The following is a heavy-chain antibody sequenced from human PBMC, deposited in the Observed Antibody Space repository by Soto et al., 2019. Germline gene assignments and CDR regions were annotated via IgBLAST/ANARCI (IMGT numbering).Heavy chain of an antibody. J-gene: IGHJ4*02. CDR3: AREDYYDTGYYVV. Sequence: ETLSLTCTVAGRSISGYYWSWIRQPAGERLEWIGRIYTSGTTDFNPSLKGRVTMSVDTSKNQFSLKLTSVTAADTALYYCAREDYYDTGYYVVWGQGTQVTVSS. CDR2: IYTSGTT. V-gene: IGHV4-4*07. CDR1: GRSISGYY. D-gene: IGHD3-9*01.